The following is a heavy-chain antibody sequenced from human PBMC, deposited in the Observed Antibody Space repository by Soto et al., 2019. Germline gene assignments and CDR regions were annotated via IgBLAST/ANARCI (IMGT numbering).Heavy chain of an antibody. J-gene: IGHJ6*02. D-gene: IGHD2-21*02. V-gene: IGHV5-51*01. Sequence: PGESLKISCKGSGYSFTSYWIGWVRQMPGKGLEWMGIIYPGDSDTRYSPSFQGQVTISADKSISTAYLQWSSLKASDTAMYYCARRGCGGDCNLPYYYYGMDVWGQGTTVTVSS. CDR1: GYSFTSYW. CDR2: IYPGDSDT. CDR3: ARRGCGGDCNLPYYYYGMDV.